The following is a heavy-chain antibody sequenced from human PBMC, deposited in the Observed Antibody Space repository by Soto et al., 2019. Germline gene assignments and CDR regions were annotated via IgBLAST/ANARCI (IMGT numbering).Heavy chain of an antibody. V-gene: IGHV1-8*01. Sequence: ASVKVSCKASGYTFTSYDINWVRQATGQGLEWMGWMNPNSGNTGYAQKFQGRVTMTRNTSISTAYMELSSLRSEDTAVYYCASPHPYCSSTSCYGDAFDIWGQGSMVTVSS. CDR3: ASPHPYCSSTSCYGDAFDI. D-gene: IGHD2-2*01. CDR1: GYTFTSYD. J-gene: IGHJ3*02. CDR2: MNPNSGNT.